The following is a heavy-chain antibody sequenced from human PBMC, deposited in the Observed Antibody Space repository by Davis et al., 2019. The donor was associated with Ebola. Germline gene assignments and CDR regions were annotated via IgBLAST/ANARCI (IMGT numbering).Heavy chain of an antibody. D-gene: IGHD3-22*01. CDR2: IYSGGST. J-gene: IGHJ6*02. Sequence: PGGSLRLSCAASGFTVSSNYMSWVRQAPGKGLEWVSVIYSGGSTYYADSVKGRFTISRDNSKNTLYLQMNSLRAEDTAVYYCARDSFYDSSGYSGKRYYYYYGMDVWGQGTTVTVSS. CDR3: ARDSFYDSSGYSGKRYYYYYGMDV. CDR1: GFTVSSNY. V-gene: IGHV3-53*01.